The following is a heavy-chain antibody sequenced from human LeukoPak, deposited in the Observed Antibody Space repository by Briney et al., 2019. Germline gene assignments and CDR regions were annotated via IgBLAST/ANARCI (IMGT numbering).Heavy chain of an antibody. CDR1: GDTFNTSD. CDR2: ISTYNGNT. D-gene: IGHD3-10*02. Sequence: GASVKVAHKTSGDTFNTSDITWVRQAPGQGLEWMGWISTYNGNTNFAQKLQGRVSMTTDTSTSTAYMELRSLRSDDTAVYYCARVVRGSAMDVWGQGTSVTVSS. J-gene: IGHJ6*02. CDR3: ARVVRGSAMDV. V-gene: IGHV1-18*01.